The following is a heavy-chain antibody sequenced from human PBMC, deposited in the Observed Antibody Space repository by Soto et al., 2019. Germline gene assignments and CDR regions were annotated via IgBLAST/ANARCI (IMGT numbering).Heavy chain of an antibody. V-gene: IGHV3-13*05. CDR3: ARGLSPKIAAAGPPGDYYYYGMDV. CDR1: GFTFSSYD. D-gene: IGHD6-13*01. CDR2: IGTAGDP. Sequence: GGSLRLSCAASGFTFSSYDMHWVRQATGKGLEWVSAIGTAGDPYYPGSVKGRFTISRENAKNSLYLQMNSLRAGDTAVYYCARGLSPKIAAAGPPGDYYYYGMDVWGQGTTVTVSS. J-gene: IGHJ6*02.